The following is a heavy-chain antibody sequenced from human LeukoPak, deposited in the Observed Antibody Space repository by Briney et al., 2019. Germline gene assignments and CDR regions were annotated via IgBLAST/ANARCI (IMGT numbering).Heavy chain of an antibody. V-gene: IGHV1-18*01. CDR1: GGTFSSYA. D-gene: IGHD4-17*01. CDR3: ARSGDYVKYNWFDP. Sequence: ASVKVSCKASGGTFSSYAISWVRQAPGQGLEWMGRISAYNGNTNYAQKLQGRVTMTTDTSTSTAYMELRSLRSDDTAVYYCARSGDYVKYNWFDPWAREPWSPSPQ. J-gene: IGHJ5*02. CDR2: ISAYNGNT.